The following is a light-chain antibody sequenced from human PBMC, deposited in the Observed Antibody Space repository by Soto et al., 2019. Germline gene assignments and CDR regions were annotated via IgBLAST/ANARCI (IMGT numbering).Light chain of an antibody. Sequence: EVVLTQAPVTLSLSPGEIATLSCMASQSFRGLLACYQQKPGQAPRLLIYDAYNRATGIPPRFSGSGSGTDFTLTISSLEPEDSAVYYCQQRHMLPITFGQGTRLEIK. V-gene: IGKV3-11*01. J-gene: IGKJ5*01. CDR2: DAY. CDR3: QQRHMLPIT. CDR1: QSFRGL.